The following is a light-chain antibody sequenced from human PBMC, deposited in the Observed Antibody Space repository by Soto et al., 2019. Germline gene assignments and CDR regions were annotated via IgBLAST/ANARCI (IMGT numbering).Light chain of an antibody. CDR2: LNSDGSH. CDR1: SGHSSYA. CDR3: QTWGTVV. V-gene: IGLV4-69*01. Sequence: QLVLTQSPSASASLGASVKLTCTLSSGHSSYAIAWHQQQPEKGPRYLMKLNSDGSHSKGDGIPDRFSGSSSGAERYLTISSFQSEDEADYYCQTWGTVVFGGGTKLTVL. J-gene: IGLJ2*01.